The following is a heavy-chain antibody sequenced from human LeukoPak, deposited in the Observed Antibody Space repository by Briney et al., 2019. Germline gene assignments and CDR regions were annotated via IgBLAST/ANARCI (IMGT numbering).Heavy chain of an antibody. CDR3: ARDVESSSPLPLGY. CDR1: GFTVSSNY. Sequence: GGSLRLSCAASGFTVSSNYMSWVRQAPGKGLEWVSVIYSGGSTYYADSVKGRFTISRDNSKNTLYLQMNSLRAEDTAVYYCARDVESSSPLPLGYWGQGTLVTVFS. D-gene: IGHD6-6*01. V-gene: IGHV3-66*02. CDR2: IYSGGST. J-gene: IGHJ4*02.